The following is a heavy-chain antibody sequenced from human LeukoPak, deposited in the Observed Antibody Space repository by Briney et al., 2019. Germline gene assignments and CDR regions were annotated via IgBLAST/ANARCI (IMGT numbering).Heavy chain of an antibody. D-gene: IGHD3-22*01. J-gene: IGHJ2*01. CDR1: GFTFSSYS. CDR3: ARGSYYYDSSGYRDYWYFDL. CDR2: ISSSSSTI. Sequence: GSLRLSCAASGFTFSSYSMNWVRQAPGEGLEWVSYISSSSSTIYYADSVKGRFTISRDNAKNSLYLQMNSLRAEDTAVYYCARGSYYYDSSGYRDYWYFDLWGRGTLVTVSS. V-gene: IGHV3-48*01.